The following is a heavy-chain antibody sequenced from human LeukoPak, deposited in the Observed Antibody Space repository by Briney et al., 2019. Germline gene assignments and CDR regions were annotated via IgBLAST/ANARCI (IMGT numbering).Heavy chain of an antibody. Sequence: PSETLSLTCTVSGGSSSSYYWSWIRQPPGKGLEWIGYIYYSGSTNYNPSLKSRVSILVDTSKNQFSLRLSSVTAADTAVYYCARSGGDRVXXXXXIDYWGQGXLVTVS. CDR1: GGSSSSYY. J-gene: IGHJ4*02. V-gene: IGHV4-59*01. CDR3: ARSGGDRVXXXXXIDY. D-gene: IGHD3-10*01. CDR2: IYYSGST.